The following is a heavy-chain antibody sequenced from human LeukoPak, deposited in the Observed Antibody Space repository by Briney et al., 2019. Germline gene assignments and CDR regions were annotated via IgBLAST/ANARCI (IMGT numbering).Heavy chain of an antibody. CDR3: ARSRCDYVWGSYRPGYFDY. V-gene: IGHV1-46*01. J-gene: IGHJ4*02. D-gene: IGHD3-16*02. CDR1: GYTFTSYY. CDR2: INPSGGST. Sequence: ASVKVSCKASGYTFTSYYMHWVRQAPGQGLEWMGIINPSGGSTSYAQKFQGRVTMTTDTSTSTAYMELRSLRSDDTAVYYCARSRCDYVWGSYRPGYFDYWGQGTLVTVSS.